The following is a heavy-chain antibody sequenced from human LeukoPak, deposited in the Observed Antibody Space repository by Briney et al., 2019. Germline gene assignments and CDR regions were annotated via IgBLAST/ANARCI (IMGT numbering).Heavy chain of an antibody. J-gene: IGHJ4*02. CDR1: GFAFDEHG. V-gene: IGHV3-20*04. CDR2: INWSGGST. CDR3: ARAPITSTFYFDY. Sequence: GGSLRLSCTASGFAFDEHGMSWVRQVPGKGLEWVSGINWSGGSTGYADPLRGRFTISRDNAKNSLYLQMDSLRAEDTALYLCARAPITSTFYFDYWGQGTLVTVSS. D-gene: IGHD2-2*01.